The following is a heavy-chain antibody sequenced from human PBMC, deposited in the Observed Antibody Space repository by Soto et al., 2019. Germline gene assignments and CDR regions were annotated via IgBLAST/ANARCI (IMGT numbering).Heavy chain of an antibody. V-gene: IGHV4-31*03. D-gene: IGHD1-7*01. CDR1: GGSISSGGYY. J-gene: IGHJ4*02. Sequence: SETLSLTCTVSGGSISSGGYYWSWIRQHPGKGLEWIGYIYYSGSTYYNPSLKSRVTISVDTSKNQFSLKLSSVTTADTAVYYCARSTWNYYHYWGQGTLVTVSS. CDR3: ARSTWNYYHY. CDR2: IYYSGST.